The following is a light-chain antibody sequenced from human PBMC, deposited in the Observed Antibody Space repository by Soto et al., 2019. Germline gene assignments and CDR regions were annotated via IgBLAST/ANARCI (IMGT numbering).Light chain of an antibody. Sequence: QSALTQPASVSGSPGQSITISCTGTSSDVGGYNYVSWYQQHPGKVPRLMIYGVSNRPSGLSNRSSGSKSGNTASLTISGLQAEDEADYYCSSYTSSNTWVFGGGTKLTVL. J-gene: IGLJ3*02. CDR2: GVS. CDR3: SSYTSSNTWV. V-gene: IGLV2-14*01. CDR1: SSDVGGYNY.